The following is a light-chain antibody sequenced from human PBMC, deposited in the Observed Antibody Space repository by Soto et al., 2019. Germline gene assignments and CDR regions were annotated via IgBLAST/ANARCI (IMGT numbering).Light chain of an antibody. CDR2: GAS. CDR3: QKYHSAPRT. Sequence: DIQITKSPSSLSASVGDRVTITCQASQDIGNYLNWYQQKQGKAPKLLIYGASTLQSGVPSRFSGSGSGTDFTLTISSLQPEDIATYYCQKYHSAPRTLGQGTKVDIK. J-gene: IGKJ1*01. V-gene: IGKV1-27*01. CDR1: QDIGNY.